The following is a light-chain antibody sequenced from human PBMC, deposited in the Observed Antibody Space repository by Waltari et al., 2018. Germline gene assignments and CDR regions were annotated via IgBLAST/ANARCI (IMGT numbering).Light chain of an antibody. CDR2: GAS. J-gene: IGKJ2*01. CDR3: QQYNNWYT. V-gene: IGKV3-15*01. Sequence: EIVMTQSPATLSVSPGERATLSCRASQSVSRHLAWYQQKPGQAPRLLSDGASTRATGIPARFSGSESGTEFTLTISSLQSEDFAVYYCQQYNNWYTFGQGTKLEIK. CDR1: QSVSRH.